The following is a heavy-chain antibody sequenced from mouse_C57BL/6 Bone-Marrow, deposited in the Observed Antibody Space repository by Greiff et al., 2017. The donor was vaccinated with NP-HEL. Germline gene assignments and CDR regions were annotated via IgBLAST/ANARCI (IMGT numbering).Heavy chain of an antibody. D-gene: IGHD1-1*01. CDR1: GYTFTSYW. CDR3: AKCLYYGSSRGLY. J-gene: IGHJ2*01. CDR2: IHPNSGST. Sequence: QVQLQQPGAELVKPGASVKLSCKASGYTFTSYWMHWVKQRPGQGLEWIGMIHPNSGSTNYNEKFKSKATLTVDKSSSTAYMQLSSLTSEDSAVYYCAKCLYYGSSRGLYWGQGTTLTVSS. V-gene: IGHV1-64*01.